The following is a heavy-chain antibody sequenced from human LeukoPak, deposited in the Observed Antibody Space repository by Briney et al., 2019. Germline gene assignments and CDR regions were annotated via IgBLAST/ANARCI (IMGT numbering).Heavy chain of an antibody. D-gene: IGHD3-22*01. CDR1: GFTFNSYS. CDR2: ISDDETYK. V-gene: IGHV3-30-3*01. CDR3: AKDGGGYYPSYYYYMDV. J-gene: IGHJ6*03. Sequence: GGSLRLSCAASGFTFNSYSMHWVRQAPGKGLEWVTAISDDETYKFYADSVKGRFTISRDNSKSTLYLQMNSLRAEDTAVYYCAKDGGGYYPSYYYYMDVWGKGTTVTISS.